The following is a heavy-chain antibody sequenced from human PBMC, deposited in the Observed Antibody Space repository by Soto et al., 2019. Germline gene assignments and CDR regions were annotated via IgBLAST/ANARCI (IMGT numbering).Heavy chain of an antibody. V-gene: IGHV4-59*01. J-gene: IGHJ6*03. CDR2: IYYSGST. Sequence: PSETLSHTCTFSGFSSSSYYWIWIRQPPGKGLEWIGYIYYSGSTNYNPSLKSRVTISVDTSKNQFSLKLSSVTAADTAVYYCARGAAAYYYYYMDVWGKGTTVTVS. CDR3: ARGAAAYYYYYMDV. CDR1: GFSSSSYY. D-gene: IGHD6-13*01.